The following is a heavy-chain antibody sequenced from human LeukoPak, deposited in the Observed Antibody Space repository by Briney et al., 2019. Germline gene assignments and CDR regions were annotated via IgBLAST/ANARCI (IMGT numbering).Heavy chain of an antibody. CDR2: IYYSGST. D-gene: IGHD4/OR15-4a*01. CDR1: GGSISSSSYY. V-gene: IGHV4-39*07. J-gene: IGHJ3*02. CDR3: ASSPYGDDAFDI. Sequence: PSETLSLTCTVSGGSISSSSYYWGWIRQPPGKGLEWIGSIYYSGSTYYNPSLKIRVTISVDTSKNQFSLKLSSVTAADTAVYYCASSPYGDDAFDIWGQGTMVTVSS.